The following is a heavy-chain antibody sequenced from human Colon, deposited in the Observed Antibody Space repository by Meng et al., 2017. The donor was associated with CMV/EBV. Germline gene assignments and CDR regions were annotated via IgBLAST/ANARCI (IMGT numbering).Heavy chain of an antibody. V-gene: IGHV1-46*01. J-gene: IGHJ4*01. CDR2: INPTGDST. CDR1: GYTFSKSY. CDR3: ASQAATHTYFDF. D-gene: IGHD6-13*01. Sequence: QVQLVQSGAEVRKPGASVRVSCKASGYTFSKSYIYWVRQAPGQGPEWMGIINPTGDSTTLAQKFQGRVTVTRDTSTNTVYMELSSLRSDDTAVYYCASQAATHTYFDFWGHGTLVTVSP.